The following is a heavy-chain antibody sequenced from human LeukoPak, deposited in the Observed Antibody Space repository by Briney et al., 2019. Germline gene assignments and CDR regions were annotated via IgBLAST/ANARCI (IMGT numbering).Heavy chain of an antibody. CDR1: GASIHNNY. V-gene: IGHV4-4*09. CDR3: ARELLGAFDI. D-gene: IGHD2-15*01. CDR2: TSTSGST. Sequence: SETLSLTCTVSGASIHNNYWSRIRQPPGQGLEWIGYTSTSGSTNYNPSLKSRVTIPVDTSKKEFSLKLTSITAADTAVYYCARELLGAFDIWGQGAMVSVSS. J-gene: IGHJ3*02.